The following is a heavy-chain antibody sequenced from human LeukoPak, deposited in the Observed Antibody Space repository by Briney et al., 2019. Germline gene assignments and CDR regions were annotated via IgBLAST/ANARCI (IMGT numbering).Heavy chain of an antibody. CDR3: ARDGGSKRPYYMDV. J-gene: IGHJ6*03. CDR1: GGSISSYY. Sequence: SETLSLTCTVSGGSISSYYWSWIRQPPGKGLEWIGYIYYSGSTNYNPSLKSRVTISVDTSKNQFSLKLSSVTAADTAVYYCARDGGSKRPYYMDVWGKGTTVTVSS. CDR2: IYYSGST. D-gene: IGHD6-25*01. V-gene: IGHV4-59*01.